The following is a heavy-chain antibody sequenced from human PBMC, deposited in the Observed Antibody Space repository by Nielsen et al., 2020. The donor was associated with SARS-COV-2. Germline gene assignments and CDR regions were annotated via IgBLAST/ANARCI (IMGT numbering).Heavy chain of an antibody. V-gene: IGHV3-30*03. Sequence: GESLKISCAASGFTFSSYGMHWVRQAPGKGLEWVAVISYDGSNKYYADSVKGRFTISRDNSKNTLYLQMNSLRAEDTAVYYCARDGDIAFDYWGQGTLVTVSS. CDR2: ISYDGSNK. CDR1: GFTFSSYG. CDR3: ARDGDIAFDY. J-gene: IGHJ4*02. D-gene: IGHD5-12*01.